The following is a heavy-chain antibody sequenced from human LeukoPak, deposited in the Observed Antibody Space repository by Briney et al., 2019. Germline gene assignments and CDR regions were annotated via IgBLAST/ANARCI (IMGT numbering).Heavy chain of an antibody. D-gene: IGHD6-19*01. V-gene: IGHV3-66*01. CDR2: IYSGGYT. CDR3: ARVPINSSGWPTHAIDI. CDR1: GFTVSKNY. Sequence: GGSLRLSCAASGFTVSKNYLSWVRQAPGKGLEWVSVIYSGGYTYYADSVKGRFTISRDNSKNTLYLQMNSLRAEDTAVYYCARVPINSSGWPTHAIDIGGQGTMVTVS. J-gene: IGHJ3*02.